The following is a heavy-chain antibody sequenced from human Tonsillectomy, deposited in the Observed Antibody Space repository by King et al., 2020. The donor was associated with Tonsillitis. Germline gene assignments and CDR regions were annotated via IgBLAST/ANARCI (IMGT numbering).Heavy chain of an antibody. CDR2: IYYSGST. D-gene: IGHD1-26*01. V-gene: IGHV4-39*01. J-gene: IGHJ3*02. CDR3: ARSLVGASYAFDI. Sequence: LQLQESGPGLVKPSETLSLTCTVSGGSISSSSYYWGWIRQPPGKGLEWIGSIYYSGSTYYNPSLKSRVTISVDTSKNQFSLKLSSVTAADTAVYYCARSLVGASYAFDIWGQGKMVTVSS. CDR1: GGSISSSSYY.